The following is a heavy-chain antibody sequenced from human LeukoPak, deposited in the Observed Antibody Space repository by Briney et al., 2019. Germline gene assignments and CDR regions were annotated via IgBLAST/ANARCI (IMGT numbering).Heavy chain of an antibody. CDR1: GFSLSNYW. CDR2: INPDGSVT. J-gene: IGHJ4*02. CDR3: SRDTYGYEDH. V-gene: IGHV3-74*01. D-gene: IGHD3-16*01. Sequence: GGSLRLSCSPSGFSLSNYWMHWVRQAPGKGLVWVSRINPDGSVTNHADSVKGRFTIFRDNAKNTLYLQMNSLRVEDTAVYYCSRDTYGYEDHWGQGTLVTVSS.